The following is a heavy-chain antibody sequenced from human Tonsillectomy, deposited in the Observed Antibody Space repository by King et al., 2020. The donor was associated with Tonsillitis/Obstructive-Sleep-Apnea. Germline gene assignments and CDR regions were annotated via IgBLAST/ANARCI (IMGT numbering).Heavy chain of an antibody. CDR2: MYPGDSDT. CDR3: ARRSNYFASASDFDC. Sequence: VQLVESGAEVKKAGESLKLSCKGSGYSFTTYWIGWVRQMPGKGLEWMGIMYPGDSDTRYSPSFQGQVTISADKSISTAYLQWSSLKASDTAMYYCARRSNYFASASDFDCWGQGTLVTVSA. CDR1: GYSFTTYW. V-gene: IGHV5-51*01. D-gene: IGHD3-22*01. J-gene: IGHJ4*02.